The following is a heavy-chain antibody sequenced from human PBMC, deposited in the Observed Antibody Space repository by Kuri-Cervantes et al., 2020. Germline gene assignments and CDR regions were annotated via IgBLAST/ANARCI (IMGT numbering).Heavy chain of an antibody. V-gene: IGHV3-66*03. CDR1: GFTVSSNY. CDR2: IYSCGST. D-gene: IGHD2-2*01. Sequence: GESLKISCAASGFTVSSNYMSWVRQAPGKGLEWVSVIYSCGSTYYADSVKGQFTISRDNSKNTLYLQMNSLRAEDTAVYYCARDSAVVPRYYYYYYYMDVWGKGTTVTVSS. J-gene: IGHJ6*03. CDR3: ARDSAVVPRYYYYYYYMDV.